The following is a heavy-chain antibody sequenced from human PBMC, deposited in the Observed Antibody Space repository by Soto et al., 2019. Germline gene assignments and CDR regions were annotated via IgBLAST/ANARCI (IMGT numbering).Heavy chain of an antibody. J-gene: IGHJ5*02. V-gene: IGHV1-69*12. Sequence: QVQLVQSGAEVKKPGSSVKVSCKTSGGTISNYAISWVRQAPGQGLEWMGGIIPLFGTTNYAQKFQGRVTIXXDXSXLTAYMELSSLRSEDTAVYYCARGGFWSGYYSWFDPWGQGTLVTVSS. D-gene: IGHD3-3*01. CDR3: ARGGFWSGYYSWFDP. CDR2: IIPLFGTT. CDR1: GGTISNYA.